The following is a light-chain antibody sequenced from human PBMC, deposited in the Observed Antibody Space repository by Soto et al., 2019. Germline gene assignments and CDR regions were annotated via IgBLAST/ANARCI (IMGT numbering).Light chain of an antibody. J-gene: IGLJ3*02. Sequence: QSVLAQPPSASGTPGQRVTISCSGSSSDIGSTYVYWYQQLPGTAPKLLIYSDNQRPAGVPDRFSGSKSGTSASLAISGLRSEDEADYHCAAWDDSLSGWVFGGGTKVTVL. V-gene: IGLV1-47*02. CDR1: SSDIGSTY. CDR2: SDN. CDR3: AAWDDSLSGWV.